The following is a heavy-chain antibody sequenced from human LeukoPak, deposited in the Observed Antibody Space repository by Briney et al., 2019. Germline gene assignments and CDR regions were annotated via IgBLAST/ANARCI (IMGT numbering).Heavy chain of an antibody. V-gene: IGHV3-21*01. CDR1: GFIFSTYS. J-gene: IGHJ5*02. D-gene: IGHD3-10*01. Sequence: PGGSLRLSCAASGFIFSTYSMNWVRQAPGRGLEWVSSISSSTSYVYYADSVKGRFTISRDNSKNTLYLQMNSLRAEDTAVYYCAKDLDLGGGWFDPWGQGTLVTVSS. CDR2: ISSSTSYV. CDR3: AKDLDLGGGWFDP.